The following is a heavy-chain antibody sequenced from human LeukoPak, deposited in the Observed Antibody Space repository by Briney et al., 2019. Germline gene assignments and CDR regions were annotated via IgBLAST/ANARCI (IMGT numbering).Heavy chain of an antibody. J-gene: IGHJ5*02. CDR1: GFTFSDYY. D-gene: IGHD5-18*01. CDR2: MSGDASST. V-gene: IGHV3-74*01. Sequence: PGGSLRLSCAASGFTFSDYYMHWVRQAPGKGLVWVTRMSGDASSTDYADSVKGRFTISRDYAKNTLYLQMDSLRVEDTAMYYCAKDHSPGWFDPWGPGTLVTVSS. CDR3: AKDHSPGWFDP.